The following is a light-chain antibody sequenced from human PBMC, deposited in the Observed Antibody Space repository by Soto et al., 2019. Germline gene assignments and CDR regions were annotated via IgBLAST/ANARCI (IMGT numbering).Light chain of an antibody. V-gene: IGKV3-11*01. Sequence: EIVLTQSPATLSSFPGDRVTLSCGASQYINTRLSWYHHRPSQAPGLLISQTSIRAASIPARFSVSESGTDFTLTISDVQPEDFALYYCHQRQSWPRTFGQGTKVDIK. CDR3: HQRQSWPRT. CDR1: QYINTR. CDR2: QTS. J-gene: IGKJ1*01.